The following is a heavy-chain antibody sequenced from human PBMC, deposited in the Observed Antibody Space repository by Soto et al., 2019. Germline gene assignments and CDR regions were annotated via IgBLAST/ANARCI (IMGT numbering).Heavy chain of an antibody. J-gene: IGHJ6*02. CDR2: ISGSGDNT. CDR1: GFTFSNYV. D-gene: IGHD2-15*01. CDR3: AKLYCRWQGVMAV. Sequence: GGSLRLSCAASGFTFSNYVMTWVRQAPGKGLAWVSAISGSGDNTYYADSVKGRFTLSRDNSKKMLYLQMSSLRVEDTAVYYCAKLYCRWQGVMAVWGQGTTDIGSS. V-gene: IGHV3-23*01.